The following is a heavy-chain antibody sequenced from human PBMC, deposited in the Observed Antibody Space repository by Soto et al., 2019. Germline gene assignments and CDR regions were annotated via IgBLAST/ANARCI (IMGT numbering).Heavy chain of an antibody. J-gene: IGHJ4*02. V-gene: IGHV1-2*04. CDR1: GYTFTGYY. Sequence: ASVKVSCKASGYTFTGYYMHWVRQAPGQGLEWMGWINPNSGGTNYAQKFQGWVTMTRDTSISTAYMELSRLRSDDTAVYYCARGYSSSSHYFDYWGQGTLVTVSS. CDR3: ARGYSSSSHYFDY. CDR2: INPNSGGT. D-gene: IGHD6-6*01.